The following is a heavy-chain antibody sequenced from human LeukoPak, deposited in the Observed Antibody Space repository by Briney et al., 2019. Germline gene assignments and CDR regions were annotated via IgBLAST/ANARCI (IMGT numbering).Heavy chain of an antibody. CDR2: ISTYNGNT. D-gene: IGHD3-10*02. CDR1: GYTFAGYG. V-gene: IGHV1-18*01. CDR3: ARGLFGELLFEY. J-gene: IGHJ4*02. Sequence: GASVKVSCKASGYTFAGYGISWVRQAPGQGLEWMGWISTYNGNTNYAQNLQGRVTMTTDTSTSTAYMELRSLRSDDRAVYYCARGLFGELLFEYWGQGTLVTVSS.